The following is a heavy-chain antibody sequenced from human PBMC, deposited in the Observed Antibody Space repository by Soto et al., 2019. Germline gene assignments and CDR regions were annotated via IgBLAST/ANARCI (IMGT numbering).Heavy chain of an antibody. Sequence: SETLSLTCSVSGDSVNSYGYCWSWIRQHPGKALEWIGYICYGGSTYYNPSLKSRVTISVATSNDRFSLNVNSVTAADTAVYYCARVWLRGLYTDHDAGFDPWGQGTLVTVSS. D-gene: IGHD3-16*01. CDR1: GDSVNSYGYC. CDR2: ICYGGST. J-gene: IGHJ5*02. CDR3: ARVWLRGLYTDHDAGFDP. V-gene: IGHV4-31*03.